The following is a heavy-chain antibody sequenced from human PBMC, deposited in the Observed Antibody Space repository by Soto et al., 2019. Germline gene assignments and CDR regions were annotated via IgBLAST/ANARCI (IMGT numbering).Heavy chain of an antibody. V-gene: IGHV3-30-3*01. D-gene: IGHD5-12*01. Sequence: QVQLVESGGGVVQPGRSLRLSCAGSGFTFSSYAMHWVRQAPGKGLEWVAVISYDGSNKYYADSVKGRFTISRDNSKNTLYLQMNSLRAEDTAVYYCARVAVEMATIHVFDYWGQGTLVTVSS. CDR3: ARVAVEMATIHVFDY. CDR1: GFTFSSYA. CDR2: ISYDGSNK. J-gene: IGHJ4*02.